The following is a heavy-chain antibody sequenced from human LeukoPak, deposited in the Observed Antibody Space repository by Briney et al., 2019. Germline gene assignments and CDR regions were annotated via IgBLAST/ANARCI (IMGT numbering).Heavy chain of an antibody. CDR1: GFTFSSYS. V-gene: IGHV3-48*04. J-gene: IGHJ4*02. D-gene: IGHD3-10*01. CDR2: ISSSSSTI. Sequence: PGGSLRLSCAASGFTFSSYSMNWVRQAPGKGLEWVSYISSSSSTIYYADSVKGRFTISRDNAKNSLYLQMNSLRAEDTAVYYCARERSRLLWFGESADWGQGTLVTVSS. CDR3: ARERSRLLWFGESAD.